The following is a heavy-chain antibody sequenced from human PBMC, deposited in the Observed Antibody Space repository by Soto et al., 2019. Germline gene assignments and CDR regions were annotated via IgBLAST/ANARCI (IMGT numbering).Heavy chain of an antibody. Sequence: SETLSLTCAVSGASIGSGGWWSWVRQPPGKGLEWIAEIFHDGNTNYSPSLKSRVTMSVDKSQNQFSLNVYSVTAADTAVYYCARHEGWTGPDQWGQGTLVTVSS. J-gene: IGHJ5*02. CDR2: IFHDGNT. V-gene: IGHV4-4*02. CDR1: GASIGSGGW. CDR3: ARHEGWTGPDQ. D-gene: IGHD2-8*02.